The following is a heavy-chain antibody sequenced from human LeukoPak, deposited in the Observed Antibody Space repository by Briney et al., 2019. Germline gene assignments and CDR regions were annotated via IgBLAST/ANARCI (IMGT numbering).Heavy chain of an antibody. CDR2: ISYDGSNK. J-gene: IGHJ4*02. D-gene: IGHD2-2*01. Sequence: PGGSRGPSFPAPGLTFITFAMNWVGRAPGRGLRWGAVISYDGSNKYYADSVKGRFTISRDNSRNTLYLQMNSLRAEDTAVYYCAKTLYCTGTSCSGYFDYWGQGTLVTVSS. V-gene: IGHV3-30-3*02. CDR1: GLTFITFA. CDR3: AKTLYCTGTSCSGYFDY.